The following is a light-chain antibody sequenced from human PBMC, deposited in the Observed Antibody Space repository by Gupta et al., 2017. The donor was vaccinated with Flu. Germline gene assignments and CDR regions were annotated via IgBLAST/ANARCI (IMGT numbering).Light chain of an antibody. CDR2: DDR. CDR1: SSGSKS. CDR3: QLCDGSSDPIVV. J-gene: IGLJ2*01. V-gene: IGLV3-21*02. Sequence: GSSSGSKSVHWYQQKPGQAPEVVVYDDRDRPSGIPERFSGSNSGNAAALTIIGVEAGDEADYFCQLCDGSSDPIVVFGGGTKLTVL.